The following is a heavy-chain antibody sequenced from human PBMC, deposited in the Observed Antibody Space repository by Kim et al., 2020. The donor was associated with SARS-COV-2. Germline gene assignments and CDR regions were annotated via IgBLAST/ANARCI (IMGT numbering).Heavy chain of an antibody. Sequence: GGSLRLSCAASGFTFDDYAMHWVRQAPGKGLEWVSGISWNSDTIGYADSLKGRFTISRDNAKNSLYLQMNSLRLEDTALYYCAKRDSGCSRHFDYWGQGTLVTVSS. CDR2: ISWNSDTI. J-gene: IGHJ4*02. D-gene: IGHD1-26*01. CDR1: GFTFDDYA. V-gene: IGHV3-9*01. CDR3: AKRDSGCSRHFDY.